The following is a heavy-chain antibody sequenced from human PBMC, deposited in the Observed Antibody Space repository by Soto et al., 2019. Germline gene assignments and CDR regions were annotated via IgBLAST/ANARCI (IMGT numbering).Heavy chain of an antibody. CDR1: GYTFPSYY. CDR2: INPSGGST. CDR3: ARGLIYDSSGYYFDY. Sequence: ASVKGSFKASGYTFPSYYIHWVRQAPGQGLEWMGIINPSGGSTRYAQKFQGRVTMTRDTSTSTVYMELSSLRSEDTTVYYCARGLIYDSSGYYFDYWGQGTLVTVSS. V-gene: IGHV1-46*01. D-gene: IGHD3-22*01. J-gene: IGHJ4*02.